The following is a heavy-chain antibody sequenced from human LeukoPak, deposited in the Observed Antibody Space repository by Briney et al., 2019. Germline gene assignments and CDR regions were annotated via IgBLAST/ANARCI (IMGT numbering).Heavy chain of an antibody. CDR3: AKGSYYDSSGSFYFDY. J-gene: IGHJ4*02. Sequence: GGSLRLSCAASGFTFSSYAMSWVRQAPGKGLEWVSSISDSGGSTYYADSVKGGFTISRDNSKNTLYVQVNSLGTEDTAAYYCAKGSYYDSSGSFYFDYWGQGTLVTVSS. D-gene: IGHD3-22*01. CDR2: ISDSGGST. CDR1: GFTFSSYA. V-gene: IGHV3-23*01.